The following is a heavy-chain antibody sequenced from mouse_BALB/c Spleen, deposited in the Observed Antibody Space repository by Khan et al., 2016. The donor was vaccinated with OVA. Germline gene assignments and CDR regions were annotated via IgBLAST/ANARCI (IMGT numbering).Heavy chain of an antibody. Sequence: EVELVESVGDIVKPGGSLKLSCAASGFTFSTYGMSWVRQTPDKSLEWVATVTTGGHYTYYTDTVKGRFTISRDNAKNTLYLQMSSLRSEDTAMFYCARLAYYYDSEGFAYWGQGTLVTVSA. CDR3: ARLAYYYDSEGFAY. D-gene: IGHD1-1*01. J-gene: IGHJ3*01. CDR1: GFTFSTYG. CDR2: VTTGGHYT. V-gene: IGHV5-6*01.